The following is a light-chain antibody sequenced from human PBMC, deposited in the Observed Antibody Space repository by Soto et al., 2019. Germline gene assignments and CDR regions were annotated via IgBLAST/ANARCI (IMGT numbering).Light chain of an antibody. CDR2: DAS. J-gene: IGKJ4*01. CDR1: QSISSW. Sequence: IQMTQSPSTLSASVGDTVTITCRASQSISSWLAWYQQKPGKAPKLLIYDASDLETGVPSRFSGSGSGTGFTFTISSLQPEDFATYYCQQDNSLSLTFGGGANVDI. CDR3: QQDNSLSLT. V-gene: IGKV1-5*01.